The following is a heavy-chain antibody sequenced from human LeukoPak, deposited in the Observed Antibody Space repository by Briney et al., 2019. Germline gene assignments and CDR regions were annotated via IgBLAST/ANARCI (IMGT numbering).Heavy chain of an antibody. CDR3: ARVMTVAGSESFDY. CDR1: GFTFSSYT. J-gene: IGHJ4*02. V-gene: IGHV3-21*01. CDR2: ISSRGASI. Sequence: GGSLRLSCAAPGFTFSSYTMNWVRQAPGKGLEWVSSISSRGASIYYADSVRGRFTISRDNTKNSLYLQMNSLRTEDTAVYYCARVMTVAGSESFDYWGQGTLVTVSS. D-gene: IGHD6-19*01.